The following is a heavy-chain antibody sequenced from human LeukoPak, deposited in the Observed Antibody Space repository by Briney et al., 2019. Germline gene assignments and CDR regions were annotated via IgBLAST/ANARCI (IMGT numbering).Heavy chain of an antibody. Sequence: ASVKVSCKASGYTFTGYYMHWVRQAPGQGLEWMGWINPNSGGTNYAQKFQGRVTMTRDTSISTAYMELSRLRSDDTAVYYCARGTAAGTAPRDYRGQGTLVTVSS. CDR1: GYTFTGYY. CDR2: INPNSGGT. V-gene: IGHV1-2*02. D-gene: IGHD6-13*01. CDR3: ARGTAAGTAPRDY. J-gene: IGHJ4*02.